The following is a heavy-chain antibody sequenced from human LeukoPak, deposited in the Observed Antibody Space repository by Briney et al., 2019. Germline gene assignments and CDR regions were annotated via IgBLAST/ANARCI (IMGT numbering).Heavy chain of an antibody. Sequence: ASVKVSCKASGYTFTNYYMHWVRQAPGQGLEWMGIINPRDGSTSYAQKFQGRVTMTRDTSTSTVYMELSSLRSEDTALCYCARGDYGGNLDYWGQGALVTVSS. CDR2: INPRDGST. CDR1: GYTFTNYY. J-gene: IGHJ4*02. D-gene: IGHD4-23*01. V-gene: IGHV1-46*01. CDR3: ARGDYGGNLDY.